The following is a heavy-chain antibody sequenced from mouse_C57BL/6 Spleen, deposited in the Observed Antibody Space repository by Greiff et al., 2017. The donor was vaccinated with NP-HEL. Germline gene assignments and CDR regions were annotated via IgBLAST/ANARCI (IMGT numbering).Heavy chain of an antibody. CDR3: ARGNTTVVAYYYAMDY. CDR1: GYAFSSSW. D-gene: IGHD1-1*01. J-gene: IGHJ4*01. CDR2: IYPGDGDT. Sequence: QVQLKESGPELVKPGASVKISCKASGYAFSSSWMNWVKQRPGKGLEWIGRIYPGDGDTNYNGKFKGKATLTADTSSSTAYMQLSSLTSEDSAVYFCARGNTTVVAYYYAMDYWGQGTSVTVSS. V-gene: IGHV1-82*01.